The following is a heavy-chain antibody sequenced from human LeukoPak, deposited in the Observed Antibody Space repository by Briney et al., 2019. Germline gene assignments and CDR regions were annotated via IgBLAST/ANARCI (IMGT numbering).Heavy chain of an antibody. CDR3: ANGATSYSTCPLHIGDY. CDR2: IRYDGSIV. Sequence: VGSLQLSCTASGLNLNNFGMHWVRQPPGKGLEWVAFIRYDGSIVFYADSVRGRFTISRDTSKNALYLQMTSLRPDDTALYYCANGATSYSTCPLHIGDYWGRGTLVTVSS. J-gene: IGHJ4*02. CDR1: GLNLNNFG. D-gene: IGHD4/OR15-4a*01. V-gene: IGHV3-30*02.